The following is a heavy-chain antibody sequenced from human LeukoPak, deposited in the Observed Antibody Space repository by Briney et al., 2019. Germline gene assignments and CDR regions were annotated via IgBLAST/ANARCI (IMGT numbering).Heavy chain of an antibody. CDR2: ISGSGGTT. V-gene: IGHV3-23*01. CDR3: AREVAQFDY. J-gene: IGHJ4*02. Sequence: GGSLRLSCAVSGFSFSSFALSWVRQAPGKGLEWVSAISGSGGTTHYADSVKGRFTTSRDNSKNTLYMQMNSLRAEDTAVYYCAREVAQFDYWGQGTLVTVSS. D-gene: IGHD5-12*01. CDR1: GFSFSSFA.